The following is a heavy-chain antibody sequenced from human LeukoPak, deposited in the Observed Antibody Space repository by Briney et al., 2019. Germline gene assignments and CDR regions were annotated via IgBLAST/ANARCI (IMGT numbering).Heavy chain of an antibody. Sequence: GASVKVSCKASGGTFSSYAISWVRQAPGQGLEWMGWISAYNGNTNYAQKLQGRVTMTTDTSTSTAYMELRSLRSDDTAVYYCARVGQSGIVVVPATYYMDVWGKGTTVTISS. J-gene: IGHJ6*03. CDR3: ARVGQSGIVVVPATYYMDV. D-gene: IGHD2-2*01. V-gene: IGHV1-18*01. CDR2: ISAYNGNT. CDR1: GGTFSSYA.